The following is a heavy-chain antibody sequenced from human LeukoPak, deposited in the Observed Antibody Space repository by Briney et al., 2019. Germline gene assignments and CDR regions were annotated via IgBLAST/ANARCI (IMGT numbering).Heavy chain of an antibody. CDR2: IGNDGNRE. V-gene: IGHV3-33*07. J-gene: IGHJ4*02. D-gene: IGHD2/OR15-2a*01. Sequence: GGSLRLSCAASGFTFRKYVMSWVRQAPGKGLEWVAVIGNDGNREYYADSVKGRFTISRDNSKNTLYLQINSLRAEDTAVYYCARDRNILLDSWGQETLVTVSS. CDR1: GFTFRKYV. CDR3: ARDRNILLDS.